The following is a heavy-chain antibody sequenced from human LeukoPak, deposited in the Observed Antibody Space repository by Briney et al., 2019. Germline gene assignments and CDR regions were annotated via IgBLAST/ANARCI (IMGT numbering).Heavy chain of an antibody. Sequence: GASVKVSCKASGYTFTSYGISWVRQAPGQGLEWMGWISAYNGNTNYAQKLQGRVTMTTDTSTSTAYMELRSLRSDDTAVYYCARSRIVVTIKAWFDPWGQGTLVTVSS. CDR3: ARSRIVVTIKAWFDP. CDR2: ISAYNGNT. D-gene: IGHD5-12*01. V-gene: IGHV1-18*01. CDR1: GYTFTSYG. J-gene: IGHJ5*02.